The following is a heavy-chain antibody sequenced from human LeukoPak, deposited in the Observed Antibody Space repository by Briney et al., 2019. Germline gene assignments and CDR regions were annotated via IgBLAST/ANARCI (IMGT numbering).Heavy chain of an antibody. D-gene: IGHD3-10*01. CDR3: ARDLGAYGSGSYYGF. CDR1: GFTFSDYY. Sequence: LRLSCAASGFTFSDYYMSWIRQPPGKGLEWIGHIYYTGSTDYNPSLKGRVSISLDTSKNQFSLKLSSVTAADTAVYFCARDLGAYGSGSYYGFWGQGSLVAVSS. CDR2: IYYTGST. V-gene: IGHV4-59*01. J-gene: IGHJ4*02.